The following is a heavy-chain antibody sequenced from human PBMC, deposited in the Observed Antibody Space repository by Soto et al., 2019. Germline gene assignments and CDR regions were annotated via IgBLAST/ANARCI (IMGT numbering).Heavy chain of an antibody. CDR2: IFHSGST. Sequence: SETLSLTCAVYGGSFSGYDWSWVRQPPGKGLEWIGEIFHSGSTNYNPSLKTRVTISVDKSKNQFSLKLSSVTAADTAVYYCARVYSGSYSDSWGQGTLVTAPQ. CDR1: GGSFSGYD. V-gene: IGHV4-34*12. CDR3: ARVYSGSYSDS. D-gene: IGHD1-26*01. J-gene: IGHJ4*02.